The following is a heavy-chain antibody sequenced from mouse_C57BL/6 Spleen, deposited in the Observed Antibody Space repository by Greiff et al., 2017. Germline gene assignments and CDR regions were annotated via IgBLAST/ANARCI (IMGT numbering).Heavy chain of an antibody. V-gene: IGHV1-42*01. Sequence: VQLQQSGPELVKPGASVKISCKASGYSFTGYYMNWVKQSPEKSLEWIGEINPSTGGTTYNQKFKATATLTVDKPSSTAYMQLKSLTSEDSAVYYCARGDYSNGDYWGQGTTRTVSS. J-gene: IGHJ2*01. D-gene: IGHD2-5*01. CDR1: GYSFTGYY. CDR2: INPSTGGT. CDR3: ARGDYSNGDY.